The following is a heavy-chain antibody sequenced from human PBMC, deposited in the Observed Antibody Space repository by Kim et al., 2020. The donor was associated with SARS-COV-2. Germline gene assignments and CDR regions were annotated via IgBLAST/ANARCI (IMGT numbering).Heavy chain of an antibody. D-gene: IGHD3-10*01. CDR2: IKSKTDGGTT. J-gene: IGHJ5*02. V-gene: IGHV3-15*01. Sequence: GGSLRLSCAASGFTFSNAWMSWVRQAPGKGLEWVGRIKSKTDGGTTDYAAPVKGRFTISRDDSKNTLYLQMNSLKTEDTAVYYCTTAGTMVRGVIRGEGNGPRYNWFDPWGQGTLVTVSS. CDR1: GFTFSNAW. CDR3: TTAGTMVRGVIRGEGNGPRYNWFDP.